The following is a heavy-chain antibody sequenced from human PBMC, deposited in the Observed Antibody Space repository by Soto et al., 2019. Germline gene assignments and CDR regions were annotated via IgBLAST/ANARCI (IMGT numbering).Heavy chain of an antibody. V-gene: IGHV1-18*01. Sequence: QVQLVQSGAEVKKPGTSVKVSCKASGYTFTSNGISWVRQAPGQGLEWMGWISTYNGNTNYAPKLQGRVTMTRDTSTSIAEMELRDLRSDDTDVYYCARDGYGDYGYWGQGSLVTVS. J-gene: IGHJ4*02. D-gene: IGHD4-17*01. CDR1: GYTFTSNG. CDR2: ISTYNGNT. CDR3: ARDGYGDYGY.